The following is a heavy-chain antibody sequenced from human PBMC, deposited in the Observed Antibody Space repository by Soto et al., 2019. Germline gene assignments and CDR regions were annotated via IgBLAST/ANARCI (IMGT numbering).Heavy chain of an antibody. V-gene: IGHV4-4*09. CDR2: IYASGST. CDR1: GGSISHFY. CDR3: AASYYAILTGHFAFDI. Sequence: QVQLQESGPRLVKPSETLSLTCTGSGGSISHFYWSWIRQSPGKGLEWLGYIYASGSTSYNPSLKSRVTMSMDTYKTQFSLDLSSVTAADTAVYFFAASYYAILTGHFAFDILGHGTMVTGSS. J-gene: IGHJ3*02. D-gene: IGHD3-9*01.